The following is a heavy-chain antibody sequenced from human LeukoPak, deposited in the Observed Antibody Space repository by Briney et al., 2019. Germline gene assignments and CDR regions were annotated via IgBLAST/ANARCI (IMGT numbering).Heavy chain of an antibody. D-gene: IGHD5-18*01. J-gene: IGHJ4*02. CDR1: GFTFSSYA. Sequence: GGSLRLSCAASGFTFSSYAMSWVRQAPGKGLEWVSVIYSGGRTYYADSVKGRFTISRDNSKNTLHLQMSSLRAEDTALYYCARVYSYGYHFDYWGQGTLVTVSS. V-gene: IGHV3-66*01. CDR2: IYSGGRT. CDR3: ARVYSYGYHFDY.